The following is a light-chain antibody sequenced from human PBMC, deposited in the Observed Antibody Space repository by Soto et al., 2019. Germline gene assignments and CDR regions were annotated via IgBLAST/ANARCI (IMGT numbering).Light chain of an antibody. CDR1: QSINSY. CDR3: QQSYNTPWT. J-gene: IGKJ1*01. V-gene: IGKV1-39*01. CDR2: AAS. Sequence: DIQLTQSPSSLSASVADRVTITCRASQSINSYLNWYQQKPGKAPKLRIYAASSLQSVVPSRFSGSGSVTDFTLTISSLQPEDFAKYYCQQSYNTPWTSGQGTKVDIK.